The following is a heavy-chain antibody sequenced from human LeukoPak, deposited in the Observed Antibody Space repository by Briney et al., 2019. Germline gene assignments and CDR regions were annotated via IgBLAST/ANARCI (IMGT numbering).Heavy chain of an antibody. D-gene: IGHD5-12*01. CDR1: GFTFSSYE. J-gene: IGHJ4*02. CDR2: ISSSGSTI. Sequence: GGSLRLSRAASGFTFSSYEMNWVRQAPGKGLEWVSYISSSGSTIYYADSVKGRFTISRDNAKNSLYLQMNSLRAEDTAVYYCARPYSGYERDYGGQGTLVPVSA. CDR3: ARPYSGYERDY. V-gene: IGHV3-48*03.